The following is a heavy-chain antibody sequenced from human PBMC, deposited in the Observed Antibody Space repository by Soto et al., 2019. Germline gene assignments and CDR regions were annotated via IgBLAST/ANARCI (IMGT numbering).Heavy chain of an antibody. Sequence: GGSLRLSCAASGFTFSSYGMHWVRQAPGKGLEWVAVIAYDRSNKYYADSVKGRFTISRDNSKNTLYLQMNSLRAEDTAVYYCANDPGYYGMDVWGQGTTVTVSS. CDR2: IAYDRSNK. J-gene: IGHJ6*02. V-gene: IGHV3-30*18. CDR3: ANDPGYYGMDV. CDR1: GFTFSSYG.